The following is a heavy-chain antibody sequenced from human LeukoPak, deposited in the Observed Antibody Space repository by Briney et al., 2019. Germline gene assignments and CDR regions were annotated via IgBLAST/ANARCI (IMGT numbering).Heavy chain of an antibody. CDR2: ISAYNGNT. CDR1: GGTFSSYA. J-gene: IGHJ4*02. Sequence: ASVKVSCKASGGTFSSYAISWVRQAPGQGLEWMGWISAYNGNTNYAQKLQGRVTMTTDTSTSTAYMELRSLRSDDTAVYYCAASSDFWSGYYKTPLGYYWGQGTLVTVSS. CDR3: AASSDFWSGYYKTPLGYY. D-gene: IGHD3-3*01. V-gene: IGHV1-18*01.